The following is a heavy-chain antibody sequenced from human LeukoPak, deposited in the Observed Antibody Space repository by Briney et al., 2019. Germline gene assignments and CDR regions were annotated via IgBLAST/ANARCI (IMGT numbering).Heavy chain of an antibody. Sequence: PGXSLRXXCAASGFTFSSYAMSRVRQAPGKGLEWVSYISSSGSTIYYADSVKGRFTISRDNAKNSLYLQMNSLRAEDTAVYYCAELGITMIGGVWGKGTTVTISS. CDR3: AELGITMIGGV. V-gene: IGHV3-48*03. CDR2: ISSSGSTI. J-gene: IGHJ6*04. D-gene: IGHD3-10*02. CDR1: GFTFSSYA.